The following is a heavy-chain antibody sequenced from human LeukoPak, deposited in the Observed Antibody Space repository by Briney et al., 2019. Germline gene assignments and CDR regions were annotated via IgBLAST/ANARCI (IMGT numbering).Heavy chain of an antibody. V-gene: IGHV1-46*01. J-gene: IGHJ4*02. CDR2: INPSGGSI. CDR1: GYTFTSHY. CDR3: ARGRDGYNSDTDY. Sequence: ASVKVSCKASGYTFTSHYMHWVRQAPGQGLEWMGIINPSGGSISYAQKFQDRVTMTRGTSRTTVYLELSSLRSEDTAVYYCARGRDGYNSDTDYWGQGTLVTVSS. D-gene: IGHD5-24*01.